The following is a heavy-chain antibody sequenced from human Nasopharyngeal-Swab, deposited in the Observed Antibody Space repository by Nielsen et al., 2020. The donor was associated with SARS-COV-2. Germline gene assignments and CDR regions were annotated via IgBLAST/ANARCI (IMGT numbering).Heavy chain of an antibody. V-gene: IGHV1-58*01. Sequence: SAKVSCKASGFTFTTSAVQWVRQARGQRLEWIGWIVVGSGNTNYAQKFQERVTITRDMSTSTAYMELSSLRSEDTAVYYCAAGSAYYDSSDNTFDYWGQGTLVTVSS. CDR2: IVVGSGNT. CDR1: GFTFTTSA. CDR3: AAGSAYYDSSDNTFDY. J-gene: IGHJ4*02. D-gene: IGHD3-22*01.